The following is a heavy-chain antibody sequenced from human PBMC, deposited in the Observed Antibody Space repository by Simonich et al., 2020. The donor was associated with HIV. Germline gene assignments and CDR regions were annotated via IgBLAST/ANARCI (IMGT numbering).Heavy chain of an antibody. J-gene: IGHJ4*02. CDR2: INLSGST. CDR1: GGSFSGYY. Sequence: QVQLQQWGAGLLKPSETLSLTCAVYGGSFSGYYWSWIRQPPGKGLEWIGKINLSGSTNYNPSRKSRVTISVDTSKNQFSLKLSSVTAADTAVYYCARGFYQRLYYFDYWGQGTLVTVSS. D-gene: IGHD2-2*01. CDR3: ARGFYQRLYYFDY. V-gene: IGHV4-34*01.